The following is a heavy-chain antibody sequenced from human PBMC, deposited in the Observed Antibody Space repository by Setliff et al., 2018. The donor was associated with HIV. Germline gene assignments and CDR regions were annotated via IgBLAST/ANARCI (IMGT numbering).Heavy chain of an antibody. CDR2: TSSSGATI. CDR1: GFTFSSYS. D-gene: IGHD2-8*02. Sequence: GESLKISCAASGFTFSSYSMNWVRQAPGKGLDWVSYTSSSGATIYYADSVRGRFTISRNNAKNSLFLQMNSLTAEDTAVYYCVRSVEYGFDTWGQGTMVTVSS. V-gene: IGHV3-48*04. CDR3: VRSVEYGFDT. J-gene: IGHJ3*02.